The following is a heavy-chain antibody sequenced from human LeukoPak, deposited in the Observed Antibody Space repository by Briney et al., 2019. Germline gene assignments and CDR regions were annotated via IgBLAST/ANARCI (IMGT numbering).Heavy chain of an antibody. Sequence: SETLSLTCSVSGGSISSYYWSWIRQPAGKGLEWIGRIYTSGSTNYNPSLKSRVTMSVDTSKNRFSLKLSSVTAADTAVYYCARDRDTYYDFWSGYSHYYYYYMDVWGKGTTVTVSS. D-gene: IGHD3-3*01. CDR3: ARDRDTYYDFWSGYSHYYYYYMDV. CDR1: GGSISSYY. CDR2: IYTSGST. J-gene: IGHJ6*03. V-gene: IGHV4-4*07.